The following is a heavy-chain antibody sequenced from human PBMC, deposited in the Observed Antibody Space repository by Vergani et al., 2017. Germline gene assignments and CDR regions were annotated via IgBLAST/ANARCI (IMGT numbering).Heavy chain of an antibody. Sequence: QLQLQESSPGLVKPSETLSLTCTVSGGSITYGAFYWGWIRQSPGKGLEWIGGIYYSENKFYNPSLESRVTLSIATTKNQFSLKLKSVTAADTAVYYCARCFRDEGMIYGGTVENWFDPWGQGTLVTVSS. J-gene: IGHJ5*02. CDR3: ARCFRDEGMIYGGTVENWFDP. V-gene: IGHV4-39*01. D-gene: IGHD3-22*01. CDR2: IYYSENK. CDR1: GGSITYGAFY.